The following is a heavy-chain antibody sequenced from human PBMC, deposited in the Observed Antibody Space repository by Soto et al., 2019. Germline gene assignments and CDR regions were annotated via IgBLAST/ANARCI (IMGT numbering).Heavy chain of an antibody. CDR2: ISGSGGST. CDR1: GFTFSSYA. Sequence: EVQLLESGGGLVQPGGSLRLSCAASGFTFSSYAMSWVRQAPGKGLEWVSAISGSGGSTYYADSVKGRFTISRDNSKNTLYLQRISLRAEDTAVYYCAKNEYSYDSSAPLCEFDIRGQGTMVTVSS. D-gene: IGHD3-22*01. V-gene: IGHV3-23*01. J-gene: IGHJ3*02. CDR3: AKNEYSYDSSAPLCEFDI.